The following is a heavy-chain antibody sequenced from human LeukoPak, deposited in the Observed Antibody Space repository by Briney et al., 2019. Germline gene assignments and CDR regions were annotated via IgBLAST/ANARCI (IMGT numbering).Heavy chain of an antibody. CDR2: INPSSGGT. CDR1: GYTFTGYY. Sequence: ASVKVSCKASGYTFTGYYMHWVRQAPGQGLEWMGWINPSSGGTNYAQKFQGRVTVTRDTSISTAYMELYRLRSDDTAVYYCARDDSTWSIEGDYWGQGTLVTVSS. D-gene: IGHD6-13*01. J-gene: IGHJ4*02. CDR3: ARDDSTWSIEGDY. V-gene: IGHV1-2*02.